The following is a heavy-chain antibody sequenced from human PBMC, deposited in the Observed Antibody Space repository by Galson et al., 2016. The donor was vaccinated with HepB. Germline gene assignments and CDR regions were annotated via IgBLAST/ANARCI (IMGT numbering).Heavy chain of an antibody. CDR3: ARAPVLPATVGGYDH. V-gene: IGHV3-74*01. J-gene: IGHJ4*02. Sequence: SLRLSCAASGFTFSDYYMSWIRQAPGKGPVWVSRISTDGSSATYADSVKGRFTISRDNAKNTLYLEMNSLRAEDTAVYYCARAPVLPATVGGYDHWGQGTLVTVSS. CDR1: GFTFSDYY. CDR2: ISTDGSSA. D-gene: IGHD2-2*01.